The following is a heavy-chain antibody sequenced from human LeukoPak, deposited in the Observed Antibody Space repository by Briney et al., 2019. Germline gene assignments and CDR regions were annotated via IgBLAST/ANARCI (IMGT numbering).Heavy chain of an antibody. D-gene: IGHD3-22*01. CDR1: GFTFSSYS. V-gene: IGHV3-48*04. CDR2: ISSSSKTI. J-gene: IGHJ6*02. Sequence: GGSLRLSCAASGFTFSSYSMNWVRQAPGKGLEWVSYISSSSKTIYYADSVKGRFSISRDNAKNSLYLQMNSLRAEDTAVYYCASDPHYESSGYPNYYGMDVWGQGTTVTVSS. CDR3: ASDPHYESSGYPNYYGMDV.